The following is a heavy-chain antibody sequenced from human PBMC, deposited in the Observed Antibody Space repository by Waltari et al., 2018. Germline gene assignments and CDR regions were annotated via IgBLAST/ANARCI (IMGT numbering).Heavy chain of an antibody. Sequence: EVQLVESGGGLVQPGGSLRLSCAASGFTFSRSWMSWVRRAPGKGLEWVAKIKEDGSEKDYVDSVKGRFTISRDNAKNSLYLQMDSLRAEDTAVYYCATMGVGRFDYWGQGTLVTVSS. CDR3: ATMGVGRFDY. D-gene: IGHD2-8*01. J-gene: IGHJ4*02. V-gene: IGHV3-7*02. CDR1: GFTFSRSW. CDR2: IKEDGSEK.